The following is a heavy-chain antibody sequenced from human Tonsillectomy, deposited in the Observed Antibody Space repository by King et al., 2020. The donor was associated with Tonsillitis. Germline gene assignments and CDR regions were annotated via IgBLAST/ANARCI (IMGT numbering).Heavy chain of an antibody. D-gene: IGHD3-10*01. J-gene: IGHJ4*02. CDR3: ARDYGSGSYYKRPLTY. Sequence: HVPLQESGPGLVKPSETLSLTCTVSGGSMSAYFWSWIRQPPGKPLEWIGYIYYRGTTKYNASLKSRVTISADTSKNQFSLKLTSVTAADTAVYYCARDYGSGSYYKRPLTYWGQGTLVTVSS. V-gene: IGHV4-59*01. CDR1: GGSMSAYF. CDR2: IYYRGTT.